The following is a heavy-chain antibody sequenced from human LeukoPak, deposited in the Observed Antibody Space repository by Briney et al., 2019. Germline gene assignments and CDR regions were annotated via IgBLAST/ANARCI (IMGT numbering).Heavy chain of an antibody. J-gene: IGHJ5*02. CDR1: GGSISGYY. Sequence: KPSETLSLTCTVSGGSISGYYWSWIRQPAGKGLEWIGRIYTSGSTNYNPSLKSRVTMSVDTSKNQFSLKLSSVTAADTAVYYCARDLGDSSGWYQAYNWFDPWGQGTLVTVSS. CDR3: ARDLGDSSGWYQAYNWFDP. V-gene: IGHV4-4*07. CDR2: IYTSGST. D-gene: IGHD6-19*01.